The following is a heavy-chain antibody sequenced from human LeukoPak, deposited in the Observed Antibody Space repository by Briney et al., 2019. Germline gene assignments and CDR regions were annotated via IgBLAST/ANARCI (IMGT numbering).Heavy chain of an antibody. CDR1: GYTFTGYY. Sequence: ASVKVSCKASGYTFTGYYMHWVRQAPGQGLERMGWINPNSGGTNYAQKFQGRVTMTRDTSISTAYMELSRLRSDDTAVYYCAVSPYCSSTSCYTTDAFDIWGQGTMVTVSS. V-gene: IGHV1-2*02. CDR3: AVSPYCSSTSCYTTDAFDI. CDR2: INPNSGGT. J-gene: IGHJ3*02. D-gene: IGHD2-2*02.